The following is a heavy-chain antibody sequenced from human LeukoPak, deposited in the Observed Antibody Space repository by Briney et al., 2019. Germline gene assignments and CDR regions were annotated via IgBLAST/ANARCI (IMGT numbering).Heavy chain of an antibody. Sequence: GGSLRLSCAASGFTFSSYAMHWVRQAPGKGLEWVAVISYDGSNKYYADSVKGRFTISRDNSKNTLYLQMNSLRAEDTAVYYCARDLEAAAGSWYFDYWGQGTLVTVSS. J-gene: IGHJ4*02. CDR3: ARDLEAAAGSWYFDY. CDR1: GFTFSSYA. V-gene: IGHV3-30-3*01. D-gene: IGHD6-13*01. CDR2: ISYDGSNK.